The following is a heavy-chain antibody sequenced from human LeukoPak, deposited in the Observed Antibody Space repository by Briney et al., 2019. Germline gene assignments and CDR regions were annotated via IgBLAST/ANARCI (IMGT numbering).Heavy chain of an antibody. CDR2: IIPILGIA. Sequence: ASVKVSCKASGGTFSSYAISWVRQAPGQGLEWMGRIIPILGIANYAQKFQGRVTITADKSTSTAYMELSSLRSEDTAVYYCASPTSHYYDSRAFDYWGQGTLVTVSS. D-gene: IGHD3-22*01. CDR1: GGTFSSYA. CDR3: ASPTSHYYDSRAFDY. J-gene: IGHJ4*02. V-gene: IGHV1-69*04.